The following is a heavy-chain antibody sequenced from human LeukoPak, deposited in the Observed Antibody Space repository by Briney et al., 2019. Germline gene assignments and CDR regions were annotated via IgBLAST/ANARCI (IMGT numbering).Heavy chain of an antibody. V-gene: IGHV1-69*06. CDR2: IVPIFGTA. J-gene: IGHJ6*03. CDR1: GGTFSSYA. CDR3: ARGSAVVPAAMQDYYYYYYMDV. Sequence: SVKVSCKASGGTFSSYAISWVRQAPGQGLEWMGGIVPIFGTANYAQKFQGRVTITADKSTSTAYMELSSLRSEDTAVYYCARGSAVVPAAMQDYYYYYYMDVWGKGTTVTVSS. D-gene: IGHD2-2*01.